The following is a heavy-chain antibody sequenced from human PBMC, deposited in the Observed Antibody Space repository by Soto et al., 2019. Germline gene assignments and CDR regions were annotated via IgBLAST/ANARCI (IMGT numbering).Heavy chain of an antibody. V-gene: IGHV4-34*01. Sequence: PSETLSLTCAVYGGSFSGSYWPWIRQPPGKGLEWIGEINHRGNTNYNPPLKSRVTISVDTSKNQFSLKLTSVTAADTAVYYCARQEVPQWFTKGYYGMDVWDQGTTVTVSS. CDR2: INHRGNT. CDR3: ARQEVPQWFTKGYYGMDV. CDR1: GGSFSGSY. D-gene: IGHD2-8*01. J-gene: IGHJ6*02.